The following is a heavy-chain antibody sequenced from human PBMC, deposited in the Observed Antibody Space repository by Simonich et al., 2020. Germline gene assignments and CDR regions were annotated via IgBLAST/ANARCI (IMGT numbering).Heavy chain of an antibody. D-gene: IGHD3-22*01. CDR2: ISGGGGST. CDR3: AKDLGERITMIVVVIDAFDI. Sequence: GGGLVQPGGSLRLSCAASGFTFSSYAMSWVRQAPGKGLEWVSAISGGGGSTYYADPAKGRFTSSRDNYKNTLYLQMNSLRAEDTAVYYCAKDLGERITMIVVVIDAFDIWGQGTMVTVSS. CDR1: GFTFSSYA. J-gene: IGHJ3*02. V-gene: IGHV3-23*01.